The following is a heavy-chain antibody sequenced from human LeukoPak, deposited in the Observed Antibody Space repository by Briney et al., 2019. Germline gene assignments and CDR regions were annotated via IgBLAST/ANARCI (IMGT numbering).Heavy chain of an antibody. CDR2: IKQDGSEK. Sequence: PGGSLRLSCAASGFTFSSYWMGWVRQAPGKGLEWVANIKQDGSEKYYVDSVKGRFTISRDNSKNTLYLQMNSLRAEDTAVYYCAKDALPKALALDAFDIGGQGTMVTVSS. CDR3: AKDALPKALALDAFDI. D-gene: IGHD2-15*01. CDR1: GFTFSSYW. J-gene: IGHJ3*02. V-gene: IGHV3-7*03.